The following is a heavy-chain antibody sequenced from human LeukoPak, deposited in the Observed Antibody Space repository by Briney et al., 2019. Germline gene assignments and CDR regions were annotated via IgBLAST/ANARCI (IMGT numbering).Heavy chain of an antibody. CDR3: ARVEDYDILTGFDY. Sequence: PGGSLRLSCAASGFTFSSYWMSWVRQAPGKGLEWVANLKQDVGEKYYVDSVKGRFTISRDNAKNSLYLQMNSLRAEDTAVYYCARVEDYDILTGFDYWGQGTLVTVSS. CDR2: LKQDVGEK. J-gene: IGHJ4*02. D-gene: IGHD3-9*01. V-gene: IGHV3-7*01. CDR1: GFTFSSYW.